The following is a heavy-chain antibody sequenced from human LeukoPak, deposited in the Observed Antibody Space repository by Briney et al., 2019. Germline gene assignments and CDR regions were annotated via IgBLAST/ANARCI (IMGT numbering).Heavy chain of an antibody. D-gene: IGHD2-21*01. CDR3: VKDPRDTYGTNWFVS. Sequence: GGSLRLSCVASGFSFGNYAMSWVHQAPGKGLQWVSQISGTGGATWYAGFARDRFTISRDNSKKTLYLQMSGLRVEDTAMYYCVKDPRDTYGTNWFVSWGQGTLLIVSS. CDR1: GFSFGNYA. V-gene: IGHV3-23*01. CDR2: ISGTGGAT. J-gene: IGHJ5*01.